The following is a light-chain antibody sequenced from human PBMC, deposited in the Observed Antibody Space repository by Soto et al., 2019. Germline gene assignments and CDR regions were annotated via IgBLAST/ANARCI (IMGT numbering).Light chain of an antibody. V-gene: IGLV2-8*01. J-gene: IGLJ1*01. Sequence: QSALTQPPSASGSPGQSVTISCTGTSSDVGGYNYVSWYQQHPGKAPKLMIYEVNKRPSGVPDRFSGSKSGNTASLTVSGLQAEDDAYYYCSSYAGSNNFGVFGTGTKVTVL. CDR2: EVN. CDR1: SSDVGGYNY. CDR3: SSYAGSNNFGV.